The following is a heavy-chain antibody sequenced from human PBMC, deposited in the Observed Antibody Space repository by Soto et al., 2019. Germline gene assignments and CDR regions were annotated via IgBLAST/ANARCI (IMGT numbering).Heavy chain of an antibody. J-gene: IGHJ4*02. Sequence: PGGSLRLSCAASRFTFSSYAMSWVRQAPGKGLEWVSAISGTSGRTYYADSVKGRFTISRDNSKNTLYLQMNSLRAEDTAIYYCSKHFLACTWMAFDYWGQGTLVTVSS. CDR3: SKHFLACTWMAFDY. V-gene: IGHV3-23*01. CDR2: ISGTSGRT. CDR1: RFTFSSYA. D-gene: IGHD6-19*01.